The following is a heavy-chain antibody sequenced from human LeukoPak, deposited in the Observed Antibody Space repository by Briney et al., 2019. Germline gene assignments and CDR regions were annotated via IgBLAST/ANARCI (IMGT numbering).Heavy chain of an antibody. CDR3: ASGLDYYDSSGYYPDGGFDF. D-gene: IGHD3-22*01. J-gene: IGHJ3*01. Sequence: GGSLRLSCAASGFTFSSYTMNWVRQAPGKGLEWVSYISTSGSTLYYANSVKGRFTISRDNAKNSLYLQMSSLRVEDTAVYFCASGLDYYDSSGYYPDGGFDFWGQGTMVTVSS. CDR1: GFTFSSYT. V-gene: IGHV3-48*04. CDR2: ISTSGSTL.